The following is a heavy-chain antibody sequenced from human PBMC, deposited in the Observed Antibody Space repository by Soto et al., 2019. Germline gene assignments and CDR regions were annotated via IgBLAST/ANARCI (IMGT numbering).Heavy chain of an antibody. CDR3: VKDWTGDTCPCMDV. Sequence: PGGSLRLSCAASGFTFNNYAMTWVRQAPGKGLEWVSTISGSDGSTYYADSVKGRLTTSRDNSKNALYLQMSSLRAEDTALYYCVKDWTGDTCPCMDVWGQGTTVTVSS. CDR1: GFTFNNYA. V-gene: IGHV3-23*01. CDR2: ISGSDGST. D-gene: IGHD2-8*02. J-gene: IGHJ6*01.